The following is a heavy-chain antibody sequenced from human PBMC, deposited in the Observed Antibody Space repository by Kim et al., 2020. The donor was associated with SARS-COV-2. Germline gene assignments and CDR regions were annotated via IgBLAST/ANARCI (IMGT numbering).Heavy chain of an antibody. D-gene: IGHD3-22*01. CDR3: ARDGASIVLGAFDI. V-gene: IGHV3-33*01. J-gene: IGHJ3*02. CDR2: IWYDGSNK. CDR1: GFTFSSYG. Sequence: GSLRLSCAASGFTFSSYGMHWVRQAPGKGLEWVAVIWYDGSNKYYADSVKGRFTISRDNSKNTLYLQMNSLRAEDTAVYYCARDGASIVLGAFDIWGQGTMVTVSS.